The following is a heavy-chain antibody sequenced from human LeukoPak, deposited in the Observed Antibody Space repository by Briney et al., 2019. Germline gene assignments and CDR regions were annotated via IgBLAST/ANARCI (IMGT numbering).Heavy chain of an antibody. Sequence: GGSLRLSCAVSGFTFSSYSMSWVRQAPGKGLEWVSSISSSGTYKYYADSVKGRFTISRDNAKNSLYLRMNSLRAEDTAVYYCAKGKDSVAGATNDYWGQGTLVTVSS. D-gene: IGHD6-19*01. CDR1: GFTFSSYS. V-gene: IGHV3-21*01. J-gene: IGHJ4*02. CDR2: ISSSGTYK. CDR3: AKGKDSVAGATNDY.